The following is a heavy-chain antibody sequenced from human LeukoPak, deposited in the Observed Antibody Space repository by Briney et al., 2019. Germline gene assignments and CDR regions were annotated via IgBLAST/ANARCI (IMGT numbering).Heavy chain of an antibody. CDR2: NSGSSGST. J-gene: IGHJ4*02. CDR1: GFTFSRYA. V-gene: IGHV3-23*01. CDR3: AKRGVTGYKEGFDY. D-gene: IGHD3-9*01. Sequence: GGSLRLSCAASGFTFSRYAVSWVRQAAGKGLEWGSANSGSSGSTYYADSVKGRFTISRHNSKNTLYLQMNSVRAEDTAVYYCAKRGVTGYKEGFDYWGQGTLVTVSS.